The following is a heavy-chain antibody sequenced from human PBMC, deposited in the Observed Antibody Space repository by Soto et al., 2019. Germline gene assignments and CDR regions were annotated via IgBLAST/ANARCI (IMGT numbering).Heavy chain of an antibody. CDR2: INHSGST. D-gene: IGHD3-3*01. CDR1: GGSFSGYY. J-gene: IGHJ6*02. CDR3: ARGYGVFWSGYYRPGYYYGMDV. V-gene: IGHV4-34*01. Sequence: SETLSLTCAVYGGSFSGYYWSWIRQPPGKGLEWIGEINHSGSTNYNPSLKSRVTRSVDTSKNQFSLKLSSVTAADTAVYYCARGYGVFWSGYYRPGYYYGMDVWGQGTTVTVSS.